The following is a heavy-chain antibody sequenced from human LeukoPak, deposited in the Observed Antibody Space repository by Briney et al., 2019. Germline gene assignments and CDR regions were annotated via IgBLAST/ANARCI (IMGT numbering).Heavy chain of an antibody. Sequence: GGSLRLSCAASGFSFDDNAMYWVRQAPGKGLEWVSLISGDGATTYYADSVKGRFNISRDNSKRSLYLQMNSLRSEDSALYYCAKDNQRGGLQHWGQGTLVTVSS. CDR2: ISGDGATT. CDR3: AKDNQRGGLQH. V-gene: IGHV3-43*02. J-gene: IGHJ1*01. CDR1: GFSFDDNA. D-gene: IGHD3-16*01.